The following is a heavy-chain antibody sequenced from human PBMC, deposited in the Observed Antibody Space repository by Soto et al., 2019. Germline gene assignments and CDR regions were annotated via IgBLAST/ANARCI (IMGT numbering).Heavy chain of an antibody. D-gene: IGHD4-17*01. CDR3: ASFFYGDYDAFDY. CDR1: GGTFSSYT. J-gene: IGHJ4*02. CDR2: IIPILGIA. Sequence: GASVKVSCKASGGTFSSYTISWVRQAPGQGLEWMGRIIPILGIANYAQKFQGRVTITADKSTSTAYMELSSLRSEDTAVYYCASFFYGDYDAFDYWGQGTLVTVSS. V-gene: IGHV1-69*02.